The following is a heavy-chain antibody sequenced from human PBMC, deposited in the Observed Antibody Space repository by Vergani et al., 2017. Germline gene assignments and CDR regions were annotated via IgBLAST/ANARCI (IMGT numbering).Heavy chain of an antibody. J-gene: IGHJ6*02. V-gene: IGHV1-69*18. CDR3: ARDRITLVGAHYYYYGMDV. CDR1: GGTFSSYA. CDR2: IIPIFGTA. D-gene: IGHD3-16*01. Sequence: QVQLVQSGAEVKKPGSSVKVSCKASGGTFSSYAISWVRQAPGQGLEWMGRIIPIFGTANYAQKFQGRVTITADESTSTAYMELSSLRSEDTAVYYCARDRITLVGAHYYYYGMDVWGQGTTVTVSS.